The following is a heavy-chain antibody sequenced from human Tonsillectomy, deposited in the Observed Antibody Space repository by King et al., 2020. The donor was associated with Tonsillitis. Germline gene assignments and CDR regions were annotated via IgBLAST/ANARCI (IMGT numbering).Heavy chain of an antibody. J-gene: IGHJ4*02. CDR1: GYTFTRYY. CDR2: INTSGGST. V-gene: IGHV1-46*01. D-gene: IGHD6-25*01. Sequence: VQLVESGAEVKKPGASVKVSCKASGYTFTRYYMHWVRQVPGQGLEWMGIINTSGGSTRYAEKFQGRVTMTRDTATSTVYMELSSLRSEDTAIYYCATSAAVHWGQGTLVTVSS. CDR3: ATSAAVH.